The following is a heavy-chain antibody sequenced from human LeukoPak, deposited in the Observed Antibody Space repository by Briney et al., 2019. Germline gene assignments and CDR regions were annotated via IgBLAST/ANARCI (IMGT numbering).Heavy chain of an antibody. CDR1: GFTFSSYL. Sequence: GGSLRLSCAASGFTFSSYLMSWVRQAPGKGLEWVANIKQDGSEKYYVDSVKGRFTISRDNAKNSLYPQMNSLRAEDTAVYYCARDFGGPGDIWGQGTMVTVSS. CDR2: IKQDGSEK. V-gene: IGHV3-7*01. D-gene: IGHD3-10*01. CDR3: ARDFGGPGDI. J-gene: IGHJ3*02.